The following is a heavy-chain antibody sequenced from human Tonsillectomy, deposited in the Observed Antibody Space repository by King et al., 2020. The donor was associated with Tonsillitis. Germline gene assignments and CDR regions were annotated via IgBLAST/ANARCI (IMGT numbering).Heavy chain of an antibody. CDR1: GFTFTNYW. J-gene: IGHJ3*02. D-gene: IGHD3-3*01. V-gene: IGHV3-7*04. CDR3: AGEDDFGSHAFDI. Sequence: VQLVESGGGLVQPGGSLRLSCAASGFTFTNYWMSCVRQAPGKGLEWVANIKEDGSEINYVDSVKGRFTISRDNAKNSLYLQMNSLRAEDTAVYYCAGEDDFGSHAFDIWGQGTMVTVSS. CDR2: IKEDGSEI.